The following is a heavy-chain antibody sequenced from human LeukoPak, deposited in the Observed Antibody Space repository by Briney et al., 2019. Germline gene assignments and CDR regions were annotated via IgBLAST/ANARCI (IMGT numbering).Heavy chain of an antibody. Sequence: GESLKISCKGSGYSFSSYWIAWVRQMPGKGLEWMAIIYPHNSEITYSPSFQGQVTISADKSISTAYLQWSNLKPSDSAMYYCARSFVAGAGYYYGMGVWGQGTTVTVSS. D-gene: IGHD6-19*01. V-gene: IGHV5-51*01. CDR3: ARSFVAGAGYYYGMGV. CDR1: GYSFSSYW. CDR2: IYPHNSEI. J-gene: IGHJ6*02.